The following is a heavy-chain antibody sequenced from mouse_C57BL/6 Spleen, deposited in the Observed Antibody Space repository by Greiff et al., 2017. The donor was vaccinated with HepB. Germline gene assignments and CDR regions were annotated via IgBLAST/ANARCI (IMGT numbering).Heavy chain of an antibody. J-gene: IGHJ3*01. CDR2: INPNNGGT. Sequence: VQLQQSGPELVKPGASVKMSCKASGYTFTDYNMHWVKQSHGKSLEWIGYINPNNGGTSYNQKFKGKATLTVNKSSSTAYMELRSLTSEDSAVYYWAGYDYDRAWFAYWGQGTLVTVSA. V-gene: IGHV1-22*01. CDR3: AGYDYDRAWFAY. CDR1: GYTFTDYN. D-gene: IGHD2-4*01.